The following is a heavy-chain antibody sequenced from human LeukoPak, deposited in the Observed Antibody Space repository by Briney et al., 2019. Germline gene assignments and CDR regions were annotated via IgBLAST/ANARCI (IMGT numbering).Heavy chain of an antibody. V-gene: IGHV1-69*04. D-gene: IGHD3-22*01. CDR1: GGTFSSYA. J-gene: IGHJ4*02. CDR3: ASPVSYYYDSTGVDYFDY. CDR2: IIPILGIA. Sequence: ASVKVSCKASGGTFSSYAISWVRQPPGQGLEWMGRIIPILGIANYAQKFQGRVTITADKSTSTAYMELSSLRSEDTAVYYCASPVSYYYDSTGVDYFDYWGQGTLVTVSS.